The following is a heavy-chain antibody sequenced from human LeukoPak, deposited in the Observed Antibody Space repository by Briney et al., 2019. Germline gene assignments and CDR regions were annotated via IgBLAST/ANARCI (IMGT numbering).Heavy chain of an antibody. Sequence: GGSLRLSCAASGFTFSSYGMHWVRQAPGKGLEGVAVIWYDGSNKYYADSVKGRFTISRDNSKNTLYLQMNSLRAEDTAVYYCAKDRETWGSSGFDYWGQGTLVTVSS. CDR2: IWYDGSNK. CDR1: GFTFSSYG. V-gene: IGHV3-33*06. J-gene: IGHJ4*02. D-gene: IGHD7-27*01. CDR3: AKDRETWGSSGFDY.